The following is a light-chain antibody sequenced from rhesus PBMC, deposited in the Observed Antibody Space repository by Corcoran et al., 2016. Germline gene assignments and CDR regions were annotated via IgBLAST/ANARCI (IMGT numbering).Light chain of an antibody. Sequence: EIVMTQSPATLSLSPGETATLSCRASESVGSYLAWYQQQPGQSPKLLVHSAYVTATGIPDRFSGSGSRTEFTLTISSLEPEDVGVYHCQQYNDLLRTFGQGTKVEIK. CDR1: ESVGSY. CDR2: SAY. CDR3: QQYNDLLRT. V-gene: IGKV3-40*03. J-gene: IGKJ1*01.